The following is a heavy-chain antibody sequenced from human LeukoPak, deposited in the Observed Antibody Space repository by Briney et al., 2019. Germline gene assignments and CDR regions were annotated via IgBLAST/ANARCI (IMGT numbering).Heavy chain of an antibody. CDR3: AREFDYGCAY. J-gene: IGHJ4*02. Sequence: KTGGSLRLSCAASGCTFSSYSMNWVRQAPGKGLEWVSSISSSSSYIYYVDSVKGRFTISRDNAKNPLYLQMNSLRAEDTAVYYCAREFDYGCAYWGQGTLVTVSS. CDR2: ISSSSSYI. V-gene: IGHV3-21*01. D-gene: IGHD3-10*01. CDR1: GCTFSSYS.